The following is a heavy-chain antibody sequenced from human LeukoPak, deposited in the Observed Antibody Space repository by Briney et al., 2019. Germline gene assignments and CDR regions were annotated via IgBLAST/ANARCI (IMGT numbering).Heavy chain of an antibody. CDR2: INPNSGGT. V-gene: IGHV1-2*02. J-gene: IGHJ4*02. CDR1: GYTFTGYY. Sequence: ASVKVSRKASGYTFTGYYMHWVRQAPGQGLEWMGWINPNSGGTNYAQKFQGRVTMTRDTSISTAYMELSRLRSDDTAVYYCARGRGYSYGYLYYFDYWGQGTLVTVSS. D-gene: IGHD5-18*01. CDR3: ARGRGYSYGYLYYFDY.